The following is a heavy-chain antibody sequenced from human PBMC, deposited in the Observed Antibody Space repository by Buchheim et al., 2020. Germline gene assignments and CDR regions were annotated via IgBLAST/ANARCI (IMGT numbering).Heavy chain of an antibody. V-gene: IGHV3-30*04. Sequence: QVQLVESGGGVVQPGRSLRLSCAASGFTFSSYAMHWVRQAPGKGVEWVAVISYDGSNKYYADSVKGRFTISRDNSKNTLYLQMNSLRAEDTAVYYCARDKSPIIVVVLDCWGQGTL. CDR2: ISYDGSNK. J-gene: IGHJ4*02. D-gene: IGHD2-21*01. CDR1: GFTFSSYA. CDR3: ARDKSPIIVVVLDC.